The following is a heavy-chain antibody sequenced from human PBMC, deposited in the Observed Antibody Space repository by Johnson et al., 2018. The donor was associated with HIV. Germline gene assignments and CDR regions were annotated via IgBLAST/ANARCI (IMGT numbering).Heavy chain of an antibody. CDR3: ARTLIAVAAAGNAFDI. CDR1: GFTFGSYA. D-gene: IGHD6-19*01. CDR2: MNQDGSEK. J-gene: IGHJ3*02. V-gene: IGHV3-7*05. Sequence: VQLVESGGGVVQPGRSLRLSCAASGFTFGSYALHWVRQAPGKGLEWVANMNQDGSEKYYVDSVKGRFTVSRDNTKNSLYLQMNRLRGDDTAVYYCARTLIAVAAAGNAFDIWGRGTMVTVSS.